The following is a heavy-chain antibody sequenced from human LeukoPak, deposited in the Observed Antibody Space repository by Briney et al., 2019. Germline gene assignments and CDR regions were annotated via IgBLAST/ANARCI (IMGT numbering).Heavy chain of an antibody. CDR2: ISSSGTTI. J-gene: IGHJ4*02. D-gene: IGHD2-15*01. CDR1: GFTFSDYS. Sequence: GGSLRLSCAASGFTFSDYSMNWVRQAPGKGLEWVSYISSSGTTIYYAERRFTISRDNAKNSLYLLMNSLRAEDTAIYYCARGYCSGGSCYGGDYWGQGTLVTVSS. V-gene: IGHV3-48*04. CDR3: ARGYCSGGSCYGGDY.